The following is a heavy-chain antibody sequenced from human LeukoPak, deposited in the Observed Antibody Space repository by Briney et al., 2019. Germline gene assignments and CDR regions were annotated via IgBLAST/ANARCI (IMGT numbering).Heavy chain of an antibody. CDR2: IYYSGST. J-gene: IGHJ4*02. V-gene: IGHV4-59*01. CDR1: GGSISSYY. Sequence: PSETLSLTCTVSGGSISSYYWSSVRQPPGKGLEWIGYIYYSGSTNYNPSLKSRVTISVDTSKNQFSLKLSSVTAADTAVYYCARDRVQFNYWGQGTLVTVSS. D-gene: IGHD1-1*01. CDR3: ARDRVQFNY.